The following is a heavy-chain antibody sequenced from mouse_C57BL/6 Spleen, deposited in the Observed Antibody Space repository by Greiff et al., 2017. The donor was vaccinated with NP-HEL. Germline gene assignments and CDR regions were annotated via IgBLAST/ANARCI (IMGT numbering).Heavy chain of an antibody. CDR3: AREAGTEEIYFDY. CDR2: INYDGSST. J-gene: IGHJ2*01. V-gene: IGHV5-16*01. CDR1: GFTFSDSY. D-gene: IGHD3-3*01. Sequence: EVKLMESEGGLVQPGSSMKLSCTASGFTFSDSYMAWVRPVPDTGLDWVANINYDGSSTYYLDSLKRRFIISRDNAKNILYLQMSSLKSEDTATYYCAREAGTEEIYFDYWGQGTTLTVSS.